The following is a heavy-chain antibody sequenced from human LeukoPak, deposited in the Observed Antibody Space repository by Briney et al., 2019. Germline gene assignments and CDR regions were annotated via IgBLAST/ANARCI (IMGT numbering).Heavy chain of an antibody. V-gene: IGHV3-66*01. D-gene: IGHD3-22*01. CDR1: GFTVSSNY. J-gene: IGHJ4*02. Sequence: PGGSLGLSCAASGFTVSSNYMSWVRQAPGKGLEWVSVIYSGGSTYYADSVKGRFTISRDNSKNTLYLQMNSLRAEDTAVYYCARVYYYDSSGYYYGSVGAFDYWGQGTLVTVSS. CDR3: ARVYYYDSSGYYYGSVGAFDY. CDR2: IYSGGST.